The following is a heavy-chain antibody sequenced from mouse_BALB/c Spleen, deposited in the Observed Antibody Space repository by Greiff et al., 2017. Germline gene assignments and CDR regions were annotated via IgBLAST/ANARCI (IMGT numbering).Heavy chain of an antibody. V-gene: IGHV1S81*02. CDR1: GYTFTSYY. J-gene: IGHJ3*01. CDR3: TREDYYAPWFAY. D-gene: IGHD1-1*01. Sequence: QVQLQQPGAELVKPGASVKLSCKASGYTFTSYYMYWVKQRPGQGLEWIGGINPSNGGTNFNEKFKSKATLTVDKSSSTAYMQLSSLTSEDSAVYYCTREDYYAPWFAYWGQGTLVTVSA. CDR2: INPSNGGT.